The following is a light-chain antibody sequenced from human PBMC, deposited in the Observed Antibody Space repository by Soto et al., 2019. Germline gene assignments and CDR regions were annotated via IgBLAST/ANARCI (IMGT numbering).Light chain of an antibody. V-gene: IGKV3-20*01. J-gene: IGKJ1*01. CDR3: QQYGSSPWA. CDR1: QSIRID. CDR2: ESS. Sequence: EIALTQSPATLSVSPGDRVTLSCRARQSIRIDLAWYHNVPGQAPTLLIYESSNRATGIPARFSGSGSGTDFTLTISRLEPEDFAVYYCQQYGSSPWAFGQGTKV.